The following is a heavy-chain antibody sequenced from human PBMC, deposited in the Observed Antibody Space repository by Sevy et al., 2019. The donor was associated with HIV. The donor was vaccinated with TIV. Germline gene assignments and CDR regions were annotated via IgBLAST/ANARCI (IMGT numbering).Heavy chain of an antibody. J-gene: IGHJ6*02. CDR1: GYTFTSYG. CDR3: AREFIARNIMDV. CDR2: ISAYNGNT. Sequence: ASVKVSCKASGYTFTSYGISWVRQAPGQGLEWMGWISAYNGNTNYAQRLQGRVTMTTDTSTSTAYMELRSLRSDDTAVYYCAREFIARNIMDVWGQGTTVTVSS. D-gene: IGHD6-13*01. V-gene: IGHV1-18*01.